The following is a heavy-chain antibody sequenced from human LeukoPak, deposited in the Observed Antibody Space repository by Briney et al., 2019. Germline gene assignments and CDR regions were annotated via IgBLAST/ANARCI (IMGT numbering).Heavy chain of an antibody. V-gene: IGHV4-59*01. D-gene: IGHD3-22*01. J-gene: IGHJ4*02. CDR2: IYYSGSP. CDR3: ARDTRSYDTSGYYYYDY. CDR1: GASMRSYY. Sequence: SETLSLTCTVSGASMRSYYWNWIRQSPGKGLEWIGSIYYSGSPNYNPSLKSRVTISEGTSKNQFSLRLRSVTAADTAIYYCARDTRSYDTSGYYYYDYWGQGTLVTVSS.